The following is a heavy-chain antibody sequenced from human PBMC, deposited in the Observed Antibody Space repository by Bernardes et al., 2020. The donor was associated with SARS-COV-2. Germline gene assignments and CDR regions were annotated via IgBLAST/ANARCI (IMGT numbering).Heavy chain of an antibody. Sequence: ASVKVSCKASGYTFTGYYMHWVRQAPGQGLEWMGWINPNSGGTNYAQKFQGRVTMTRDTSISTAYMELSRLRSDDTAVYYCARDLGSGIAEGDFDYWGQGTLVTVSS. CDR3: ARDLGSGIAEGDFDY. CDR1: GYTFTGYY. J-gene: IGHJ4*02. V-gene: IGHV1-2*02. CDR2: INPNSGGT. D-gene: IGHD6-13*01.